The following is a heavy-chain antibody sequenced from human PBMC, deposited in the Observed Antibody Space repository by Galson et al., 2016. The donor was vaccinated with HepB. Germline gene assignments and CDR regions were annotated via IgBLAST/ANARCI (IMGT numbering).Heavy chain of an antibody. Sequence: SLRLSCAGSGFKFDDYAMHWVRQTPGKGLEWVAGISWHSENIGYADSVKGRFTISRDNAENSLYLQMDILRPEDSALYYCAKGDGYNFPTYYHHAMAVWGQGTTVTVSS. CDR1: GFKFDDYA. V-gene: IGHV3-9*01. J-gene: IGHJ6*02. CDR2: ISWHSENI. D-gene: IGHD5-24*01. CDR3: AKGDGYNFPTYYHHAMAV.